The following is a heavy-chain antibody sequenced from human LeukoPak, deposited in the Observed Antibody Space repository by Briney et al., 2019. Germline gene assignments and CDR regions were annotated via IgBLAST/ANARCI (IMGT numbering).Heavy chain of an antibody. CDR1: GFTFSSFA. V-gene: IGHV3-23*01. J-gene: IGHJ4*02. Sequence: GGSLRLSCATSGFTFSSFAMSWVRRAPGKGLEWVSSLSGGGAATYYAGSVKGRFTISGDNSKNTLYLQMNSLRAKDTAVYYCAKKYCSTTTCHNDYWGQGTLVTVSS. CDR2: LSGGGAAT. CDR3: AKKYCSTTTCHNDY. D-gene: IGHD2-2*01.